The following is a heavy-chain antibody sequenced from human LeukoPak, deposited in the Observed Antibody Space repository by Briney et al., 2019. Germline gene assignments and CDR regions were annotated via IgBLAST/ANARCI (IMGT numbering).Heavy chain of an antibody. D-gene: IGHD3-3*01. V-gene: IGHV3-30*02. CDR1: GFIFSRYG. Sequence: GGSLRLSCAASGFIFSRYGMHWVRQAPGKGLEWVAFIRYDGSNKYYADSVKGRFTISRDNSKNTLYLQMNSLRAEDTAVYYCAKDPNYDFWSGLFDYWGQGTLVTVSS. J-gene: IGHJ4*02. CDR2: IRYDGSNK. CDR3: AKDPNYDFWSGLFDY.